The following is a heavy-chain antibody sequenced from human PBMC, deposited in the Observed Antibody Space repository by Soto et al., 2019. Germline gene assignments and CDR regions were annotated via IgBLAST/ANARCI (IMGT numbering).Heavy chain of an antibody. Sequence: GASVKVSCKASGYTFTSYGISWVRQAPGQGLEWMGWISAYNGNTNYAQKLQGRVTMTTDTSTSTAYMELRSLRSDDTAVYYCARDAADSSGYGTTDYWGQGTLVTVSS. D-gene: IGHD3-22*01. CDR1: GYTFTSYG. V-gene: IGHV1-18*01. CDR2: ISAYNGNT. CDR3: ARDAADSSGYGTTDY. J-gene: IGHJ4*02.